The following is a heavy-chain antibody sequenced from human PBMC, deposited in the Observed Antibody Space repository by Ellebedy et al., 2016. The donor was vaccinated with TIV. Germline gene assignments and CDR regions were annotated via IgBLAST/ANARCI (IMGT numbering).Heavy chain of an antibody. CDR2: IYYTGST. Sequence: MPSETLSLTCTVSGGSINSYHWSWIPQPPGKGLEWIGFIYYTGSTNYNPSLKSRLTLSVETSKNQFSLKLTSVTAADTAGYYCARSVTTVIIFDHWGQGTPVTVSS. J-gene: IGHJ4*02. V-gene: IGHV4-59*08. CDR3: ARSVTTVIIFDH. D-gene: IGHD4-17*01. CDR1: GGSINSYH.